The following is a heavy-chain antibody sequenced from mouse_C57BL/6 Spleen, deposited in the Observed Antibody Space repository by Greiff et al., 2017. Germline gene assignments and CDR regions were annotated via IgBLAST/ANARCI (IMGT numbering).Heavy chain of an antibody. Sequence: QVQLQQPGAELVKPGASVKMSCEASGYTFTSYWITWVKQRPGQGLEWIGDIYPGSGSTNYNEKFKSKATLTVDTSSSTAYMQLSSLTSEDSAVYYCSRYDGSSSYFDYWGQGTSLTVSS. D-gene: IGHD1-1*01. J-gene: IGHJ2*02. CDR3: SRYDGSSSYFDY. CDR2: IYPGSGST. CDR1: GYTFTSYW. V-gene: IGHV1-55*01.